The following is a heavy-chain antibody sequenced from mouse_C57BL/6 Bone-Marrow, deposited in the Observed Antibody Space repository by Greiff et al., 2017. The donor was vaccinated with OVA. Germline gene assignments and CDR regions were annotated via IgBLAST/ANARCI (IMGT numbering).Heavy chain of an antibody. D-gene: IGHD1-1*01. J-gene: IGHJ3*01. V-gene: IGHV1-4*01. CDR3: ARGGYGSPFAY. Sequence: VQLKESGAELARPGASVKMSCKASGYTFTSYTMHWVKQRPGQGLEWIGYINPSSGYTKYNQKFKDKATLTADKSSSTAYMQLSSLTSEDSAVYYCARGGYGSPFAYWGQGTLVTVSA. CDR2: INPSSGYT. CDR1: GYTFTSYT.